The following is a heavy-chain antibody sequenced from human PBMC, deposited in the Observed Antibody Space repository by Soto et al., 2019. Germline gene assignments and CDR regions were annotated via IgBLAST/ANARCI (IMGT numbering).Heavy chain of an antibody. D-gene: IGHD3-3*01. CDR2: ISAYNGNT. Sequence: QVPLVQSGAEVKKPGASVKVSCKASGYTFTSYGISWVRQAPGQGLEWMGWISAYNGNTNYAQKLQGRVTMTTDTSTSTAYMELRSLRSDDTAVYYCARYDYDFWSGFEILDYWGQGTLVTVSS. J-gene: IGHJ4*02. V-gene: IGHV1-18*01. CDR3: ARYDYDFWSGFEILDY. CDR1: GYTFTSYG.